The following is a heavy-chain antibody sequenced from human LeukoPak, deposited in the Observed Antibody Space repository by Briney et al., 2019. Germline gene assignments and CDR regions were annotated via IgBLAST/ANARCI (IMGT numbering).Heavy chain of an antibody. CDR1: GDTFTGYY. D-gene: IGHD1-26*01. J-gene: IGHJ4*02. V-gene: IGHV1-2*02. CDR2: SNTNSGGT. CDR3: ASAGSWGSLYAFDY. Sequence: SVKVSCKASGDTFTGYYMHWVRQAPGQGREWRGWSNTNSGGTNYAEKFQGRGTMTRDTSISTANMELSRLRSDDTGVYYCASAGSWGSLYAFDYWGQGTMVTVSS.